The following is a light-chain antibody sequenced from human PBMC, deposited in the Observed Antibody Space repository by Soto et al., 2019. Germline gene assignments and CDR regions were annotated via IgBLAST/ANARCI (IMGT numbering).Light chain of an antibody. Sequence: DLQMTQSPSTLSASVGDRITITCRASQSVSRRLAWFQQKPGKAPKLHIYDASSLESGVPSRFSGRGSGTEFTLTISSLQPDDCATYYCHTYNSYSLHTFGQGTKLEMK. CDR2: DAS. V-gene: IGKV1-5*01. CDR3: HTYNSYSLHT. J-gene: IGKJ2*01. CDR1: QSVSRR.